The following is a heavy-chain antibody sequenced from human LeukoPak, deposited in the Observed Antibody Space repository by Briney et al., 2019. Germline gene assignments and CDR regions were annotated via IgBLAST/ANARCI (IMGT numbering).Heavy chain of an antibody. J-gene: IGHJ6*03. D-gene: IGHD1-26*01. CDR1: GLTLSTNY. V-gene: IGHV3-66*01. CDR3: AGYGGSYPYYMDV. Sequence: GRSLRLSCAASGLTLSTNYMTWIRQAPGKGVEWGSVMYTLGNTNYSDSVRGRFTISRDNSKNTLYLQMNSLRAEDTAVYYCAGYGGSYPYYMDVWGKGTTVTISS. CDR2: MYTLGNT.